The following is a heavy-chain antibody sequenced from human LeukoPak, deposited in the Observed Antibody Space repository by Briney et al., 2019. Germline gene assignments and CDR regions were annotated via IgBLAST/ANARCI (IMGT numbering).Heavy chain of an antibody. CDR3: AGLFSTVTTYYFDY. J-gene: IGHJ4*02. CDR2: IYPGDSDT. CDR1: GYSFTSYW. Sequence: GESLKISCKGSGYSFTSYWIGWVRQMPGKGLEWMGIIYPGDSDTSYSPSFQGQVTISADKSINTAYLQWSSLKASDTAMYYCAGLFSTVTTYYFDYWVQGTLVTVSS. V-gene: IGHV5-51*01. D-gene: IGHD4-17*01.